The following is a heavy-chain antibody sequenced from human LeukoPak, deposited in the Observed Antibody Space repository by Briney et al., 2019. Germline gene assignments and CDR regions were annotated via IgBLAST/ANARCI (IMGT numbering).Heavy chain of an antibody. CDR3: ARGVYYYGSGRFDP. CDR2: IYYSGST. Sequence: SETLSLTCTVSGGSISSGDYYWSWIRQPPGKGLEWIGYIYYSGSTYYNPSLKSRVTISVDTSKNQFSLKLSSVTAADTAVYYCARGVYYYGSGRFDPWGQGTLDTVSS. D-gene: IGHD3-10*01. J-gene: IGHJ5*02. CDR1: GGSISSGDYY. V-gene: IGHV4-30-4*01.